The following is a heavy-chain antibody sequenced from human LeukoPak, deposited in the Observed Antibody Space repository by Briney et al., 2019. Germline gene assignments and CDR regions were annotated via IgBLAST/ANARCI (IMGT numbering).Heavy chain of an antibody. J-gene: IGHJ3*02. V-gene: IGHV4-39*01. Sequence: SETLSLTCTVSGGSISSRNYCWGWFRQPPGKGLEWIGSIYHSGSTYYNPSLKSRVTISVDTSKNQFSLKLSSVTAADTAVYYCARHTVDPFTMIVVVGAFDIWGQGTMVTVSS. D-gene: IGHD3-22*01. CDR1: GGSISSRNYC. CDR2: IYHSGST. CDR3: ARHTVDPFTMIVVVGAFDI.